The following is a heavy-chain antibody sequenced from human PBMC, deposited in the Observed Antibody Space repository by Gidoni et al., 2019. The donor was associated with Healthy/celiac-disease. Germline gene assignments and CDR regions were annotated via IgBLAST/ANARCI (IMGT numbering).Heavy chain of an antibody. D-gene: IGHD3-22*01. CDR2: ISWNSGSI. V-gene: IGHV3-9*01. CDR3: AKGAIYYDSSGYSDY. CDR1: GLTFDDYA. Sequence: EVQLVESGGGLVQPGRSLRPSCAASGLTFDDYAMHWVRQAPGKGLEWVSGISWNSGSIDYADSVKGRFTISRDNAKNSLYLQMNSLRAEDTALYYCAKGAIYYDSSGYSDYWGQGTLVTVSS. J-gene: IGHJ4*02.